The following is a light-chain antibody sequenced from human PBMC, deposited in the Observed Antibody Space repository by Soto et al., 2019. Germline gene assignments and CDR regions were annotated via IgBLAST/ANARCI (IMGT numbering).Light chain of an antibody. Sequence: EIVLTQSPGTLSLSPGESATLSCRASQSVRRSSLAWSQQKPGQAPRLLIYGASSRATGIPDRFSGSGSGTDFTLTISRLEPEDLAMYYCQRYVNSWTFGQGTKVEIK. J-gene: IGKJ1*01. CDR3: QRYVNSWT. CDR1: QSVRRSS. V-gene: IGKV3-20*01. CDR2: GAS.